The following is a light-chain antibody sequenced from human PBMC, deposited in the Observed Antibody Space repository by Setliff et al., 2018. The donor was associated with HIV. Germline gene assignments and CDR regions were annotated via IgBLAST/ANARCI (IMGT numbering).Light chain of an antibody. J-gene: IGLJ1*01. CDR1: SSDIGSSNF. Sequence: QSALTQPASVSGSPGQSSTISCIGTSSDIGSSNFVSWYQQHPGKAPKVMIYNVDKWPSGVSNRFSGSKSGNTASLTISGLQTEDEADYYCSSYSINNLYVFATGTKVTVL. CDR2: NVD. CDR3: SSYSINNLYV. V-gene: IGLV2-14*03.